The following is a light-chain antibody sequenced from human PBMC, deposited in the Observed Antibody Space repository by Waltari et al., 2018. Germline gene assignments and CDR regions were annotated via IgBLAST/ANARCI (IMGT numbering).Light chain of an antibody. CDR2: KAS. Sequence: DIQMTQSPSTLSASVGDRVTITCRASQSISNWVAWYQQKPGKAPKLLIYKASTLESGVPSRFSGSGSGTEFTLTISSLQPDDFATYYGQQYNSYSLLTFGGGTKVEIK. J-gene: IGKJ4*01. CDR3: QQYNSYSLLT. CDR1: QSISNW. V-gene: IGKV1-5*03.